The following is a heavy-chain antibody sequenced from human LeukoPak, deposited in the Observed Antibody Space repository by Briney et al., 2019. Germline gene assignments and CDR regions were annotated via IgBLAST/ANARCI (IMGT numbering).Heavy chain of an antibody. J-gene: IGHJ6*03. Sequence: SETLSLTRVVYGGSFSGYYWSWIRQPPGKGLEWIGEINHSGSTKYNPSLKSRVTISVDTSKNQFSLKLSSVTAADRAVYYCARRVGRYFGERAYYYNYMDVWDKGTTVTISS. CDR3: ARRVGRYFGERAYYYNYMDV. CDR1: GGSFSGYY. D-gene: IGHD3-10*01. V-gene: IGHV4-34*01. CDR2: INHSGST.